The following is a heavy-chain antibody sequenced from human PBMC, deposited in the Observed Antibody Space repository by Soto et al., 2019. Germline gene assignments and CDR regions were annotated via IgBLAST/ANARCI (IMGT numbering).Heavy chain of an antibody. CDR1: GGSISSGGYY. D-gene: IGHD6-6*01. Sequence: SETLSLTCTVSGGSISSGGYYWSWIRQHPGKGLEWIGYIYYSGSTYYNPSLKSRVTISVDTSKNQFSLKLSSVTTADTAVYYCAGDPGGYSSSSGAMDVWGQGTTVTVSS. CDR3: AGDPGGYSSSSGAMDV. V-gene: IGHV4-31*03. J-gene: IGHJ6*02. CDR2: IYYSGST.